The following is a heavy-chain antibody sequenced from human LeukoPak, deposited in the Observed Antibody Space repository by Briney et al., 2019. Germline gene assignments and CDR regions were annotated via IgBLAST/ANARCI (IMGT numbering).Heavy chain of an antibody. D-gene: IGHD3-16*01. CDR1: GFTFSDYY. CDR2: ISRSGSTI. CDR3: ATSPRGFAFDS. Sequence: GGSLRLSCAASGFTFSDYYMSWIHQAPGKGLEWVSYISRSGSTIYYADSVKGRFTISRVNAKNSLYLQMNSLRAEDTAVYYCATSPRGFAFDSWGQGTLVTVSS. J-gene: IGHJ4*02. V-gene: IGHV3-11*01.